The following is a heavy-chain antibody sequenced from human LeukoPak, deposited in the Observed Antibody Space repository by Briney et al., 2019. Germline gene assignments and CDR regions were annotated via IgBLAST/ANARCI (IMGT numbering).Heavy chain of an antibody. CDR2: IIPIFGTA. Sequence: SVTVSCKASGGTFSSYAISWVRQAPGQGLEWMGGIIPIFGTANYAQKFQGRVTITADESTSTAYMELSSLRSEDTAVYYCARDGGRITMIVVSPGGAFDIWGQGTMVTVSS. CDR1: GGTFSSYA. D-gene: IGHD3-22*01. CDR3: ARDGGRITMIVVSPGGAFDI. J-gene: IGHJ3*02. V-gene: IGHV1-69*13.